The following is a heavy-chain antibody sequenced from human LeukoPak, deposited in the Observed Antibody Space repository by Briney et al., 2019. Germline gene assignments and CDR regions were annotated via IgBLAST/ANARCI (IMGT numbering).Heavy chain of an antibody. V-gene: IGHV3-30*02. CDR2: IRYDGSNK. Sequence: PGRSLRLSCAASGFTFSSYGMHWVRQAPGKGLEWVAFIRYDGSNKYYADSVKGRFTISRDNSKNTLYLQMNSLRAEDTAVYYCAKGFGMAATYYFDYWGQGTLVTVSS. D-gene: IGHD5-24*01. CDR1: GFTFSSYG. J-gene: IGHJ4*02. CDR3: AKGFGMAATYYFDY.